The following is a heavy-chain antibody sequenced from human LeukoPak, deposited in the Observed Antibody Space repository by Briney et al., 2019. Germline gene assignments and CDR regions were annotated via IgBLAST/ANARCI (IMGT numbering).Heavy chain of an antibody. CDR1: GFTFSSYA. Sequence: HSGRSLRLSCAASGFTFSSYAMHWVRQAPGKGLEWVAVISYDGSNKYYADSVKGRFTISRDNSKNTLYLQMNSLRAEDTAVYYCARGVGSSWFGYYYYGMDVWGQGTTVTVSS. D-gene: IGHD6-13*01. J-gene: IGHJ6*02. V-gene: IGHV3-30*04. CDR2: ISYDGSNK. CDR3: ARGVGSSWFGYYYYGMDV.